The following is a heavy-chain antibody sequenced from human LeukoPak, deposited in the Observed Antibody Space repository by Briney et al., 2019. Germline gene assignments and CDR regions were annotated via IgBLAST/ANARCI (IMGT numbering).Heavy chain of an antibody. D-gene: IGHD2-2*02. CDR2: INPNSGGT. J-gene: IGHJ1*01. V-gene: IGHV1-2*02. Sequence: ASVKVSXKASGYTFTGYYMHWVRQAPGQGLEWIGWINPNSGGTNYAQKFQGRVTMTRDTSLSTAYMELSRLRSDDTAVYYCARVHLDCSSTSCYRVEYFQHWGQGTLVTVSS. CDR3: ARVHLDCSSTSCYRVEYFQH. CDR1: GYTFTGYY.